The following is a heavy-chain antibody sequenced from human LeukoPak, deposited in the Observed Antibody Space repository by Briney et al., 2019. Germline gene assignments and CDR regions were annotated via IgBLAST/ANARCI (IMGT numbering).Heavy chain of an antibody. D-gene: IGHD2-15*01. CDR2: IRYDGSNK. V-gene: IGHV3-30*02. Sequence: GGSLRLSCAASGFTFSSYGMHWVRQAPGKGLEWVAFIRYDGSNKYYADSVKGRFIISRDNSKNTLYLQTNSLRAEDTAVYYCANDVGSSTTPDVWGKGTTVAVSS. CDR1: GFTFSSYG. CDR3: ANDVGSSTTPDV. J-gene: IGHJ6*04.